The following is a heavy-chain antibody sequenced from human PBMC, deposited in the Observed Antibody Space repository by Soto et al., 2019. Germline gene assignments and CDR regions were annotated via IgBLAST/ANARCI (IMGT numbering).Heavy chain of an antibody. J-gene: IGHJ4*02. V-gene: IGHV4-34*10. D-gene: IGHD4-4*01. CDR1: DGSLSRFY. CDR3: AGYKANDSSWPFDS. CDR2: VHHSGNP. Sequence: SETLSLTCGVYDGSLSRFYWNWIRQSPEKGLEWIGEVHHSGNPNYNPSLRSRLTMSVDTYKNQFSLQLTSVSAAETAVYYCAGYKANDSSWPFDSWGQXVLVTVSS.